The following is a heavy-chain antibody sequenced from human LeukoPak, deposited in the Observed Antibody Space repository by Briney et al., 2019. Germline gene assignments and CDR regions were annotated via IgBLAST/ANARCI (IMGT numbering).Heavy chain of an antibody. Sequence: AASVTVSCKASGYTFTSYGISWVRQAPGQGLEWMGWISAYNGNTNYAQKLQGRVTMTTDPSTSTAYMELRSLRSDDTAVYYCARDVGYCSSTSCYGQNAFDIWGQGTMVTVSS. J-gene: IGHJ3*02. D-gene: IGHD2-2*01. CDR1: GYTFTSYG. CDR3: ARDVGYCSSTSCYGQNAFDI. V-gene: IGHV1-18*01. CDR2: ISAYNGNT.